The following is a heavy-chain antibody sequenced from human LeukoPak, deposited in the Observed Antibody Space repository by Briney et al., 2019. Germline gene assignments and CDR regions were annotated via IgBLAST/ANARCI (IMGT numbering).Heavy chain of an antibody. D-gene: IGHD3-22*01. CDR3: ARTTLTYYYDSSYYFDY. Sequence: SGGSLRLSCAASGFTFSSYAMSWVRQAPGKGLEWVSAISGSGGSTYYADSVKGRFTISRDNSKNTLYLQMNSLRAEDTAVYYCARTTLTYYYDSSYYFDYWGQGTLVTVSS. V-gene: IGHV3-23*01. CDR2: ISGSGGST. CDR1: GFTFSSYA. J-gene: IGHJ4*02.